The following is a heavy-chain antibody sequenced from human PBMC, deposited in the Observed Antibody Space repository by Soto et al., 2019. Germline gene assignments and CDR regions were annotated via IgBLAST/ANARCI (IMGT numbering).Heavy chain of an antibody. CDR3: AKFGMATTKRSPPYYIDY. CDR2: ISGSGGGT. CDR1: GFTFSSYA. J-gene: IGHJ4*02. Sequence: EVQVLESGGGLVQPGGSLRLSCAASGFTFSSYAMSWVRQAPGKGLEWFSSISGSGGGTYYADSVKGRFTFSRDNSKNTLYLQMNSLRAEDTAVYYCAKFGMATTKRSPPYYIDYWGQGALVTVSS. V-gene: IGHV3-23*01. D-gene: IGHD1-1*01.